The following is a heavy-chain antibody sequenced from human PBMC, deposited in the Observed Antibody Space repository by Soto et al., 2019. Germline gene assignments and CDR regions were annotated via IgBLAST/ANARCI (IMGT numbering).Heavy chain of an antibody. CDR3: AGDIVVVPPAYYYYGMDV. CDR1: GGSISSSSYY. D-gene: IGHD2-2*01. J-gene: IGHJ6*02. CDR2: IYYSGST. Sequence: SETLSLTCTVSGGSISSSSYYWGWIRQPPGKGLEWIGSIYYSGSTYYNPSPKSRVTISVDTSKNQFSLKLSSVTAADTAVYYCAGDIVVVPPAYYYYGMDVWGQGTTVTVSS. V-gene: IGHV4-39*01.